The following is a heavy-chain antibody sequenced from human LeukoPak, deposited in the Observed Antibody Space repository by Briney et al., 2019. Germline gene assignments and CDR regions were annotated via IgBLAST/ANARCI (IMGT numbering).Heavy chain of an antibody. CDR2: IYYSGST. CDR3: ASSGSPHFYGMDV. CDR1: GGSISSYY. Sequence: PSETLSLTCTVSGGSISSYYWSWIWQPPGKGLEWIGYIYYSGSTNYNPSLKSRVTISVDTSKNQFSLKLSSVTAADTAVYYCASSGSPHFYGMDVWGQGTTVTVSS. J-gene: IGHJ6*02. V-gene: IGHV4-59*01. D-gene: IGHD1-14*01.